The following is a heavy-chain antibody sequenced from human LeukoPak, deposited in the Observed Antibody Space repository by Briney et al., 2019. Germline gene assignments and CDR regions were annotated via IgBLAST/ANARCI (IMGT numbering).Heavy chain of an antibody. V-gene: IGHV1-18*01. Sequence: ASVKVSCKASGYTFTSYGISWVRQAPGQGLEWMGWISAYNGNTNYAQKLQGRVTMTTDTSTSTAHMELRSLRSDDTAVYYCARVQYYYDSSGYPNDAFDIWGQGTMVTVSS. D-gene: IGHD3-22*01. CDR1: GYTFTSYG. CDR2: ISAYNGNT. J-gene: IGHJ3*02. CDR3: ARVQYYYDSSGYPNDAFDI.